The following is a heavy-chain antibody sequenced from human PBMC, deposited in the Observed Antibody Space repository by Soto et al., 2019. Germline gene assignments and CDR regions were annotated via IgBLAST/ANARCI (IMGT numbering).Heavy chain of an antibody. CDR1: GYTFTNYA. D-gene: IGHD2-8*01. V-gene: IGHV1-18*01. CDR2: ISAHNGNT. Sequence: QVQLVQSGAEVKKPGASVKVSCKASGYTFTNYAISWVRQAPGQGLEWMGWISAHNGNTNYAQKLQGRVTMTTDTSTSSASIELSSLRSDDTAVYYCARASFVYFVYYFPYWCQGPLLTVSS. J-gene: IGHJ4*02. CDR3: ARASFVYFVYYFPY.